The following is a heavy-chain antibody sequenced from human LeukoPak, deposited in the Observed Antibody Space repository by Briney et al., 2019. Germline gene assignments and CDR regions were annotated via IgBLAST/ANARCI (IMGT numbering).Heavy chain of an antibody. J-gene: IGHJ4*02. CDR1: GFTFSSYA. D-gene: IGHD3-22*01. CDR2: ISYDGSSK. V-gene: IGHV3-30-3*01. Sequence: GGSLRLSCAASGFTFSSYAMHWVRQAPGKGLEWVAVISYDGSSKYYADSVKGRFTISRDNSKNTLYLQMNSLRAEDTAVYYCARDARDMVVVVTYYFDYWGQGTLVTASS. CDR3: ARDARDMVVVVTYYFDY.